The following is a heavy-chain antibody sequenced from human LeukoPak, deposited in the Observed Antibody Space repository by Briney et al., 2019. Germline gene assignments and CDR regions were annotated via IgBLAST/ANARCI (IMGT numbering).Heavy chain of an antibody. CDR1: GYTFTGYY. Sequence: ASVKVSCKASGYTFTGYYMHLVRQAPGQGLEWMGRINPNSGGTNYAQKFQGRVTMTRDTSISTAYMELSRLRSDDTAVYYYARDRGITIFGVVMDCDYWGQGTLVTVSS. V-gene: IGHV1-2*06. D-gene: IGHD3-3*01. CDR2: INPNSGGT. J-gene: IGHJ4*02. CDR3: ARDRGITIFGVVMDCDY.